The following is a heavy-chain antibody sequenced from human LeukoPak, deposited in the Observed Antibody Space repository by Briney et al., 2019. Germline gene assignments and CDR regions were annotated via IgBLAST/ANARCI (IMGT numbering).Heavy chain of an antibody. Sequence: GGSLRLSCAACGFTVSSNYMSWVRQATGKALEWVTVIYSGGSTYYADSVKGRFTISRDNSKNTLYLQMNSLRAEDTAVYYCARDPGYSGYVGFDYWGQGTLVTVSP. CDR3: ARDPGYSGYVGFDY. CDR1: GFTVSSNY. D-gene: IGHD5-12*01. CDR2: IYSGGST. V-gene: IGHV3-53*01. J-gene: IGHJ4*02.